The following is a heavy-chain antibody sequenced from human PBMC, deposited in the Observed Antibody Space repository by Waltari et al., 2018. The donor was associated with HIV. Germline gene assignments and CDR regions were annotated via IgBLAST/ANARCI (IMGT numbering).Heavy chain of an antibody. CDR3: ARDRALLRLGELSPGAFDI. Sequence: QLQLQESGPGLVKPSETLSLTCTVSGGPISSSSYYWGWIRQPPGKGLEWIGSIYYSGCTYYNPSLKSRVTISVDTSKNQFSLMLSSVTAADTAVYYCARDRALLRLGELSPGAFDIWGQGTMVTVSS. D-gene: IGHD3-16*02. CDR2: IYYSGCT. J-gene: IGHJ3*02. V-gene: IGHV4-39*07. CDR1: GGPISSSSYY.